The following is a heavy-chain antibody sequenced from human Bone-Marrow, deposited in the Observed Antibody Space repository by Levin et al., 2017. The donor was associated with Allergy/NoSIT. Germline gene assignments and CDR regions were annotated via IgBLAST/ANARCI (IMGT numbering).Heavy chain of an antibody. Sequence: GESLKISCAASGFTFSYYWMSWVRQAPGKGLEWVANIKQDGSEKYYVDSVKGRFTISRDNAKNSLYLQMNSLRDEDTAVYYCARQTPYWYFDLWGRDTPVTVSS. J-gene: IGHJ2*01. D-gene: IGHD2-15*01. CDR2: IKQDGSEK. CDR1: GFTFSYYW. CDR3: ARQTPYWYFDL. V-gene: IGHV3-7*01.